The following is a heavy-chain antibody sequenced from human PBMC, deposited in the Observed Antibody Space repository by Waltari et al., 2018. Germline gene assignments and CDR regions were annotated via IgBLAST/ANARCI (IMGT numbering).Heavy chain of an antibody. D-gene: IGHD2-15*01. CDR1: GYTFTGYY. CDR3: ARGGYCSGGSCPRHAFDI. Sequence: QVQLVQSGAEVKKPGASVKVSCKASGYTFTGYYMHWVRQAPGKGLEWMGWINPNSGGTNYAQKFEGRVTMTRDTSISTAYMELSRLRSDDTAVYYCARGGYCSGGSCPRHAFDIWGQGTMVTVSS. J-gene: IGHJ3*02. V-gene: IGHV1-2*02. CDR2: INPNSGGT.